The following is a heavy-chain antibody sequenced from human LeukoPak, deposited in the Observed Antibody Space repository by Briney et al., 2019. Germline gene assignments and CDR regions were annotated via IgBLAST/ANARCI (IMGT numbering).Heavy chain of an antibody. CDR2: IKQEGSEK. Sequence: SGGSLRLSCAAAGFTFSSYWMSWVRQAPGKGLEWGANIKQEGSEKYYVDSVKGRFTISRDNAKNSLYLQMNSLRAEDTAVYYCARPLDGYYYYGMDVWGQGTTVTVSS. J-gene: IGHJ6*02. D-gene: IGHD1-1*01. CDR3: ARPLDGYYYYGMDV. CDR1: GFTFSSYW. V-gene: IGHV3-7*01.